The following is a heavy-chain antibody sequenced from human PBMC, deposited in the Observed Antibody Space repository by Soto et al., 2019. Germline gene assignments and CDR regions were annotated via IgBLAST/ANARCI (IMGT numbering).Heavy chain of an antibody. CDR3: AREPQDYDILTGYYNDAFEI. CDR2: INAGNGNT. V-gene: IGHV1-3*01. Sequence: QVQLVQSGAEVKKPGASVKVSCKASGYTFTSYAMHWVRQAPGQRLEWMGWINAGNGNTKYSQKFQGRVTITRDTAASIAYMELSSLRSEDTAVYYCAREPQDYDILTGYYNDAFEIWGQGTMVTVSS. CDR1: GYTFTSYA. J-gene: IGHJ3*02. D-gene: IGHD3-9*01.